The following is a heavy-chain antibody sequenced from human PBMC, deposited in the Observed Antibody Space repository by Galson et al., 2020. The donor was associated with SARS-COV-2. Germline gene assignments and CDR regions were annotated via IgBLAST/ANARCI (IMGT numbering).Heavy chain of an antibody. J-gene: IGHJ5*02. CDR1: GYTLTELS. CDR2: FDPEDGET. V-gene: IGHV1-24*01. Sequence: ASVKVSCKVSGYTLTELSMHWVRQAPGKGLEWMGGFDPEDGETIYAQKFQGRVTMTEDTSTDTAYMELSSLRSEDTAVYYCATSPPYYYGSGSYYTHGGWFDPWGQGTLVTVSS. D-gene: IGHD3-10*01. CDR3: ATSPPYYYGSGSYYTHGGWFDP.